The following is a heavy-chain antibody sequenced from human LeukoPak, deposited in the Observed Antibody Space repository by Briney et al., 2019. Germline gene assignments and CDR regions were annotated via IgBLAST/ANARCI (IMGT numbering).Heavy chain of an antibody. CDR1: GFTFSSCS. J-gene: IGHJ3*02. V-gene: IGHV3-21*01. CDR3: ARDTVVDDASDI. Sequence: GGSLRLSCAASGFTFSSCSMNWVRQAPGKGLEWVSSISSSSSYIYYADSVKGRFTISRDNAKNSLYLQMNSLRAEDTAVYYCARDTVVDDASDIWGQGTMVTVSS. D-gene: IGHD2-15*01. CDR2: ISSSSSYI.